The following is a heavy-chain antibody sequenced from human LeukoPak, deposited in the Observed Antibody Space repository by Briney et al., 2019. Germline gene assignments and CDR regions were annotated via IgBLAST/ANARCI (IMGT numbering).Heavy chain of an antibody. Sequence: PSETLSLTCAVYGGSFSGYYWSWIRQPPGKGLEWIGYIYYSGSTNYNPSLKSRVTISVDTSKNQFSLKLSSVTAADTAVYYCAKGVGYSSGWRYYYYYMDVWGKGTTVTISS. V-gene: IGHV4-59*01. D-gene: IGHD6-19*01. CDR1: GGSFSGYY. J-gene: IGHJ6*03. CDR3: AKGVGYSSGWRYYYYYMDV. CDR2: IYYSGST.